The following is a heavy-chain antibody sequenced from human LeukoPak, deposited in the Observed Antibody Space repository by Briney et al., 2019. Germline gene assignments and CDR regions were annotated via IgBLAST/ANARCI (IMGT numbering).Heavy chain of an antibody. CDR2: IHASGGT. Sequence: PSETLSLTCTVSGTSISSYYWSWIRQPAGKGLEWIGRIHASGGTSYNPSLKSRVTMSVDTSKNQFSLKLRSVTAADTAVYYCARGGTLFTYFDSWGQGALVTVSS. J-gene: IGHJ4*02. D-gene: IGHD3-10*02. V-gene: IGHV4-4*07. CDR1: GTSISSYY. CDR3: ARGGTLFTYFDS.